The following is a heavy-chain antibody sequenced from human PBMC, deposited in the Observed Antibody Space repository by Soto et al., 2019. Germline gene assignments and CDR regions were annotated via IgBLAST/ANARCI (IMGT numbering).Heavy chain of an antibody. D-gene: IGHD3-22*01. CDR2: IFYSGGT. CDR1: GGSIPDSTYY. J-gene: IGHJ5*02. V-gene: IGHV4-39*01. CDR3: ARQASGYYYGWFDP. Sequence: QLLLQESGPGLVKPSETLSLTCTVSGGSIPDSTYYWAWIRQPPGKGLEWIGTIFYSGGTFYTPSLKSRVTMSVDTSNNQFSLKLSSVTAADTAVYYCARQASGYYYGWFDPWGQGTLVTVSS.